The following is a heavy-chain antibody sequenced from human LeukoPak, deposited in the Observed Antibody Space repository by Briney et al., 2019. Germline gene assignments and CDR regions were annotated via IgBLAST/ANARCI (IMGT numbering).Heavy chain of an antibody. CDR3: ATGVMGAFDI. J-gene: IGHJ3*02. Sequence: PSETLSLTCTVSGYSISSGYYWGWIRQPPGKGLEWIGSIYHSGRTFYNPSLKSRVTISVDTSKNQFSLKLTSVTAADTAVYYCATGVMGAFDIWGQGTMVTVSS. CDR1: GYSISSGYY. V-gene: IGHV4-38-2*02. CDR2: IYHSGRT. D-gene: IGHD3-16*01.